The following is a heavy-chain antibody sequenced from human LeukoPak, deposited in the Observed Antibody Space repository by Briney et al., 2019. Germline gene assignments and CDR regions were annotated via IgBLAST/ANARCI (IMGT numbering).Heavy chain of an antibody. J-gene: IGHJ4*02. CDR3: ARDQRYCSSSSCPWEPFDY. V-gene: IGHV3-33*08. CDR1: GFIFSGYG. D-gene: IGHD2-2*01. CDR2: IADDESTI. Sequence: GSSLRLSCAASGFIFSGYGMHWVRQAPGKGLEWVALIADDESTIHYADSVKGRFTISRDNAKNSLYLQMNSLRAEGTAVYYCARDQRYCSSSSCPWEPFDYWGQGTLVTVSS.